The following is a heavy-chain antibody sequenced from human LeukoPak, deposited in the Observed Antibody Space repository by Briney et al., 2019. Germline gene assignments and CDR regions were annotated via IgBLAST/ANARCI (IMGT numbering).Heavy chain of an antibody. CDR3: AKKSAMGWFDP. V-gene: IGHV3-23*01. CDR2: TSGSGGST. D-gene: IGHD2-2*01. Sequence: GGSLRLSCAASGFTFSNYGMSWVRQAPGKGLEWVSGTSGSGGSTYYADSVKGRFTISRDNSKNTLYLQMNSLRAEDTAVYYCAKKSAMGWFDPWGQGTLVTVSS. CDR1: GFTFSNYG. J-gene: IGHJ5*02.